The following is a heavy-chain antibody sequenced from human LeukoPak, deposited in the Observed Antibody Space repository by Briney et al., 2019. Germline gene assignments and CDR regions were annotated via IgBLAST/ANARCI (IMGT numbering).Heavy chain of an antibody. CDR1: GLSFSSYA. Sequence: GGSLRLSCAASGLSFSSYAMSWVRQAVGKGLEWVSSINDNGGSTYYAGSVKGRFTISRDNSKNTLYLQMSSLGADDTAEYYCAGYSGYEYYFDYWGQGTLVTVSS. CDR3: AGYSGYEYYFDY. V-gene: IGHV3-23*01. D-gene: IGHD5-12*01. CDR2: INDNGGST. J-gene: IGHJ4*02.